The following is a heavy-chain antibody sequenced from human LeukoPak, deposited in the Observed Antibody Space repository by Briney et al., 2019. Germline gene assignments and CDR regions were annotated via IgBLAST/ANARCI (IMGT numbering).Heavy chain of an antibody. CDR1: GYTFTSYG. V-gene: IGHV1-18*01. D-gene: IGHD2-2*01. CDR2: ISAYNGNT. CDR3: ARDGGVCSSTSCYPIDY. Sequence: GASVKVSCTASGYTFTSYGISWVRQAPGQGLEWMGWISAYNGNTNYAQKLQGRVTMTTDTSTSTAYMELRSLRSDDTAVYYCARDGGVCSSTSCYPIDYWGQGTLVTVSS. J-gene: IGHJ4*02.